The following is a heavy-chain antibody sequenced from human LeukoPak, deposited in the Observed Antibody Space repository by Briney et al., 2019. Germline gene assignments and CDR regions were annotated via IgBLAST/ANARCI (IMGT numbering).Heavy chain of an antibody. CDR2: ISSSGSTI. CDR3: AKDLQRGTSHAFDI. D-gene: IGHD6-25*01. CDR1: GFTFSDYY. J-gene: IGHJ3*02. Sequence: GGSLRLSCAASGFTFSDYYMSWIRQAPGKGLEWVSYISSSGSTIYYADSVKGRFTISRDNAKNSLYLQMNSLRAEGTAVYYCAKDLQRGTSHAFDIWGQGTMVTVSS. V-gene: IGHV3-11*01.